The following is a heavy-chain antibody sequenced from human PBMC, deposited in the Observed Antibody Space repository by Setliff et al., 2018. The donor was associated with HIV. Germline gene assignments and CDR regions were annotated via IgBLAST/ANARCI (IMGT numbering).Heavy chain of an antibody. CDR1: GATISRHF. D-gene: IGHD3-3*01. CDR2: IYDSGVT. V-gene: IGHV4-59*11. J-gene: IGHJ1*01. CDR3: TRRQWGTSGYYEFFQQ. Sequence: ETLSLTCSVSGATISRHFWSWIRQSPGKGLEWIGTIYDSGVTKYSPSLQTRVRVSVDTSKSHLSLSLTSVTPADTAVYYCTRRQWGTSGYYEFFQQWGQGSLVTAPQ.